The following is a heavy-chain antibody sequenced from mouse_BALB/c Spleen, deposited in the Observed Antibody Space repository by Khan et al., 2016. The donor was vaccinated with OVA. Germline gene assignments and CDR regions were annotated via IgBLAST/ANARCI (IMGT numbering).Heavy chain of an antibody. CDR3: ARDYGSSYRYFDV. D-gene: IGHD1-1*01. CDR1: GYTFTDYA. J-gene: IGHJ1*01. CDR2: ISTYYGDA. Sequence: QVQLQQSGAELVRPGVSVKISCKGSGYTFTDYAMHWVKQSHAKSLEWIGVISTYYGDANYNQKFKGKATMTVDKSSSTAYMELARLTSEDSAIYYGARDYGSSYRYFDVWGAGTTVTVSS. V-gene: IGHV1S137*01.